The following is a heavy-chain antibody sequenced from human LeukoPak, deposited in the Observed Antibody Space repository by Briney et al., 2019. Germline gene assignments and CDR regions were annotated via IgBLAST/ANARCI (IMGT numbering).Heavy chain of an antibody. CDR1: GGTFISYA. V-gene: IGHV1-69*05. D-gene: IGHD3-3*01. Sequence: SVTVSCKASGGTFISYAISWVRQAPGQGREWMGGIIPIFGTANYAQKFQGRVTITTDESTSTAYMELSSLRSEDTAVYYCARASWNYDFWSGYYTGGHYYMDVWGKGTTVTVSS. CDR2: IIPIFGTA. J-gene: IGHJ6*03. CDR3: ARASWNYDFWSGYYTGGHYYMDV.